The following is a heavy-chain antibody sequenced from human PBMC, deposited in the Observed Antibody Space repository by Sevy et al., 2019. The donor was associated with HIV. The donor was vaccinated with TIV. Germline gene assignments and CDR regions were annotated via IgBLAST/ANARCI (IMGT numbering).Heavy chain of an antibody. D-gene: IGHD3-22*01. J-gene: IGHJ6*02. CDR3: ARDRITYYYDSSGYYTSGYGMDV. Sequence: GGSLRLSCAASGFNVSSNYMNWVRQAPGKGLEWVSVIYRGDNTYYADSVKGRFTISRDTSKNTLYLQMNSLRAEDTAVYYCARDRITYYYDSSGYYTSGYGMDVWGQGTTVTVSS. CDR1: GFNVSSNY. CDR2: IYRGDNT. V-gene: IGHV3-53*01.